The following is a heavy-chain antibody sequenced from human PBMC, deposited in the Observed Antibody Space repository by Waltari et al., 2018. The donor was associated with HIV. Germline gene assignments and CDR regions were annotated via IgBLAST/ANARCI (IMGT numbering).Heavy chain of an antibody. V-gene: IGHV1-3*01. J-gene: IGHJ4*02. D-gene: IGHD1-26*01. Sequence: QVQLVQSGAEVKKPGASVKVSCKASGYTFTSYAMHWVRQAPGQRLEWMGWINAGNGNTKYSQKFQGRVTITRDTSASTAYMELSSLRSEDTAVYYCARVIVGAPFFDYWGQGTLVTVSS. CDR2: INAGNGNT. CDR1: GYTFTSYA. CDR3: ARVIVGAPFFDY.